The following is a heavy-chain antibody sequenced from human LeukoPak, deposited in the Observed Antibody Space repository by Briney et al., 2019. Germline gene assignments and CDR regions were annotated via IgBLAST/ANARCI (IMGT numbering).Heavy chain of an antibody. D-gene: IGHD4-23*01. CDR1: VGSASSGTYY. J-gene: IGHJ4*02. V-gene: IGHV4-61*03. CDR3: ARPPEVRRFLDC. Sequence: SETLSLTCTPSVGSASSGTYYWRWIRQPPGKGLEWIGHIYYSGSTNYNPSLKSRFRISIDTSKNHFSLRLRFVTAADADVYFCARPPEVRRFLDCWGQASLVTVSS. CDR2: IYYSGST.